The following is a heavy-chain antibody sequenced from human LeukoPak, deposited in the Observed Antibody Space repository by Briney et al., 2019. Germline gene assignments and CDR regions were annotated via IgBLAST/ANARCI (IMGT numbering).Heavy chain of an antibody. D-gene: IGHD1-20*01. CDR3: AKGRYYITGASGY. J-gene: IGHJ4*02. V-gene: IGHV3-23*01. Sequence: GGSLRLSCAASGFTFSNYAMNWVRQAPGKGLEWVSGTSGSGDSTYYADSVKGRFTISRDNSKNTLYLQMNSLRAEDTALYYCAKGRYYITGASGYWGQGTLVTVSS. CDR2: TSGSGDST. CDR1: GFTFSNYA.